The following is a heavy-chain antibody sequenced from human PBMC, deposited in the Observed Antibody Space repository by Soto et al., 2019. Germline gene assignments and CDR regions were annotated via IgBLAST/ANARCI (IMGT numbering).Heavy chain of an antibody. CDR1: GYSFTSYW. CDR3: ARLGIAAAATWDFDY. CDR2: IYPGDSDT. Sequence: PGESLKISCKGSGYSFTSYWIGWVRQMPGKGLEWMGIIYPGDSDTRYSPSFQGQVTISSDKSISTAYLQWSSLKASDTAMYYCARLGIAAAATWDFDYWGQGTLVTVSS. J-gene: IGHJ4*02. D-gene: IGHD6-13*01. V-gene: IGHV5-51*01.